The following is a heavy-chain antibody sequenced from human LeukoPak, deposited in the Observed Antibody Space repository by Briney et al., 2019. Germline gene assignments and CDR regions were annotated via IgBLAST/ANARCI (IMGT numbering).Heavy chain of an antibody. J-gene: IGHJ4*02. CDR1: GFTFSSYS. CDR2: ISSSSSYI. Sequence: GGSLRLSCAASGFTFSSYSMNWVRQAPGKGLEWVSSISSSSSYIYYADSVKGRFNISRDNAKNSLYLQMNSLRAEDTAVYHCARDGGGYYYDSSGYYSPFDYWGQGTLVTVSS. V-gene: IGHV3-21*01. CDR3: ARDGGGYYYDSSGYYSPFDY. D-gene: IGHD3-22*01.